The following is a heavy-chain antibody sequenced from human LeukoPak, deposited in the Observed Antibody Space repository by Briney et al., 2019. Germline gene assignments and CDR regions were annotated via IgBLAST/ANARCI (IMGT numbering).Heavy chain of an antibody. CDR1: GFIFSTYS. V-gene: IGHV3-21*01. CDR3: AREGTTVVTGEFDY. J-gene: IGHJ4*02. Sequence: GGSLRLSCTASGFIFSTYSMIWVRQAPGKGLEWVSSISSSSSYIYYADSVKGRFTISRDNAKNSLYLQMNSLRAEDTAVYYCAREGTTVVTGEFDYWGQGTLVTVSS. CDR2: ISSSSSYI. D-gene: IGHD4-23*01.